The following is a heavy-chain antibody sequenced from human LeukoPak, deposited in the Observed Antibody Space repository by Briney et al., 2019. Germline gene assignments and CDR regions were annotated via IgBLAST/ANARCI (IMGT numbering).Heavy chain of an antibody. Sequence: ASVKLSCKPSGYTFTGYYIHWVRLAPGQGLEWMGWINPNSGGTNYAQKFQGRVTMTRDTSISTAYMELSRLRSDDTAVYYCARSRTGSGFLFDYWGQGTLVTVSS. CDR2: INPNSGGT. D-gene: IGHD3-10*01. CDR1: GYTFTGYY. J-gene: IGHJ4*02. V-gene: IGHV1-2*02. CDR3: ARSRTGSGFLFDY.